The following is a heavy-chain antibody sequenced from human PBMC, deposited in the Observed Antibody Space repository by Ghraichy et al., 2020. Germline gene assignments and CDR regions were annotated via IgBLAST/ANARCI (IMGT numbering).Heavy chain of an antibody. V-gene: IGHV4-30-2*01. CDR3: ARVQYFDWLSLGGMDV. CDR1: GGSISSGGYS. J-gene: IGHJ6*02. D-gene: IGHD3-9*01. CDR2: IYHSGST. Sequence: SETLSLTCAVSGGSISSGGYSWSWIRQPPGKGLEWIGYIYHSGSTYYNPSLKSRVTISVDRSKNQFSLKLSSVTAADTGVYYCARVQYFDWLSLGGMDVWGQGTTVTVSS.